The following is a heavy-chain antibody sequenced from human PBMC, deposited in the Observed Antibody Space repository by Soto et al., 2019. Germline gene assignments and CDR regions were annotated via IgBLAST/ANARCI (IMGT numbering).Heavy chain of an antibody. V-gene: IGHV3-7*03. D-gene: IGHD3-3*01. CDR2: IKQDGIEK. Sequence: RLSCVGSGFTFGSHWLTWVRQSAGKGPEWVANIKQDGIEKHYVDSVKDRFIISRDNARNSLFLQMNSLRAEDTAVYYCASRPSDDRYYAVFDYWGQGALVTVSS. J-gene: IGHJ4*02. CDR3: ASRPSDDRYYAVFDY. CDR1: GFTFGSHW.